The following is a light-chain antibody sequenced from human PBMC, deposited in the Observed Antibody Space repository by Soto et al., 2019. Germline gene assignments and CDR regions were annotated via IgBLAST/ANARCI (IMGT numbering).Light chain of an antibody. J-gene: IGKJ1*01. Sequence: EIVLTQSPGTLSLSPGERATLSCRASQSITSSYLAWCQQKPGQAPRLLISGTISRATGIPDRFSGSGSGTDFTLTISRLEPEDFAVYYCQQYGSPLWTFGQGTKVEIK. CDR2: GTI. CDR3: QQYGSPLWT. CDR1: QSITSSY. V-gene: IGKV3-20*01.